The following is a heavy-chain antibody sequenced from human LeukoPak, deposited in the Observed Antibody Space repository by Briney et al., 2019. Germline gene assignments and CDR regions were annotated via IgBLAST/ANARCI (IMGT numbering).Heavy chain of an antibody. CDR2: ISISGENT. CDR1: GFTFSSYA. J-gene: IGHJ4*02. CDR3: ARLISTSSSRFPDY. Sequence: GVSLRLSCAASGFTFSSYAMSWVRQAPGKGLEWVSAISISGENTYYADSVKGRFTISRDTSRNTLYLQMHSLRAEDTAVYYCARLISTSSSRFPDYWGQGTLVTVSS. D-gene: IGHD6-6*01. V-gene: IGHV3-23*01.